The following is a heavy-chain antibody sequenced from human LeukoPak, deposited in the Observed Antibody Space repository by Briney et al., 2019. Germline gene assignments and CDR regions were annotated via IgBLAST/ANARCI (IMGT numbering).Heavy chain of an antibody. D-gene: IGHD1-26*01. CDR1: GFTLSSYG. J-gene: IGHJ4*02. V-gene: IGHV3-30*02. Sequence: GGSLRLSCAASGFTLSSYGMHWVRQAPGKGLEWVAFIRYDGSNKYYADSVKGRFTISRDNSKNTLYLQMNSLRAGDTAVYYCAKEGGYSGSYSGILYYFDYWGQGTLVTVSS. CDR2: IRYDGSNK. CDR3: AKEGGYSGSYSGILYYFDY.